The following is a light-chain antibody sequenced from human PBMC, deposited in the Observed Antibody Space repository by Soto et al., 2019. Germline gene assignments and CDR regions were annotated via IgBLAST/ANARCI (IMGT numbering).Light chain of an antibody. CDR2: KAS. V-gene: IGKV1-5*03. CDR3: QHYNSYPWT. CDR1: QSIGSW. J-gene: IGKJ1*01. Sequence: KMYQSPSILSASVGDRVTITCRASQSIGSWVAWYQQKPGRAPNLLIHKASHLESGVPSRFSGSGSGTEFTLTISSLQPGDFATYYCQHYNSYPWTFGQGSKVDVK.